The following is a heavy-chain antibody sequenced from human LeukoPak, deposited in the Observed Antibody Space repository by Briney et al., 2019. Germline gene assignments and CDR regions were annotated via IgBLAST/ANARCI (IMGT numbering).Heavy chain of an antibody. D-gene: IGHD2-21*02. CDR2: ISGGSTSETI. J-gene: IGHJ6*03. V-gene: IGHV3-48*01. Sequence: PGGSLRLSCAASGFRFGDFSLTWVRQAPGRGLEWLTYISGGSTSETIKYADSVQGRFTISRDNAKNSLYLQMNTLRVEDTAVYFCAREHFYFYHDMDAWGKGTTVTVSS. CDR3: AREHFYFYHDMDA. CDR1: GFRFGDFS.